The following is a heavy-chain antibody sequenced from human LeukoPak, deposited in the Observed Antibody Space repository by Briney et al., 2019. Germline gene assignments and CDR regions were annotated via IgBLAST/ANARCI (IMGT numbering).Heavy chain of an antibody. D-gene: IGHD7-27*01. J-gene: IGHJ4*02. CDR2: IYPGDSDI. V-gene: IGHV5-51*01. CDR3: VRRTTGEYYFDY. Sequence: GESLKISCKGSGYSFTSYWIGWVRQMHGKGLEWMGIIYPGDSDIRYRPSFQGQVNISADKSISTAYLQWSSLKASDTAMYYWVRRTTGEYYFDYWGQGTLVTVSS. CDR1: GYSFTSYW.